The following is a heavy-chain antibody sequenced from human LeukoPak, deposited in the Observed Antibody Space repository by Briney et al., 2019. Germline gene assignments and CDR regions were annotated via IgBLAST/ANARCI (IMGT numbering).Heavy chain of an antibody. D-gene: IGHD3-22*01. CDR3: ARVFGNYYDSSGYSDFDY. Sequence: SETLSLTCTVSSGSINTSNYYWGWIRQPPGKGLEWIGNIFYRGGTYYSPSLKSRVTISLDTSRNQFSLNLNSVTAADTAVYYCARVFGNYYDSSGYSDFDYWGQGTLVTVSS. CDR2: IFYRGGT. J-gene: IGHJ4*02. CDR1: SGSINTSNYY. V-gene: IGHV4-39*07.